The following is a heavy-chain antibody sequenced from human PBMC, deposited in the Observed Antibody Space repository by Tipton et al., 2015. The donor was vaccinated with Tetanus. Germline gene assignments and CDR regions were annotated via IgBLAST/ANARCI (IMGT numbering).Heavy chain of an antibody. CDR3: ARGMAEASNCGGDCYSDY. D-gene: IGHD2-21*02. J-gene: IGHJ4*02. Sequence: SLRLSCAASGFTFKSYTLNWVRQAPGKGLEWVSCISGSSSRYIYYADSVKGRFTISRDNAKNSLYLQMISLRAEDTAVYSCARGMAEASNCGGDCYSDYWGQGTLVTVSS. V-gene: IGHV3-21*01. CDR2: ISGSSSRYI. CDR1: GFTFKSYT.